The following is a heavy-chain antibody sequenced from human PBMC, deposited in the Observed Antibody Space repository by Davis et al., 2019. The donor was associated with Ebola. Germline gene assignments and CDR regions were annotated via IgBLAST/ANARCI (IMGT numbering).Heavy chain of an antibody. V-gene: IGHV3-21*04. CDR1: GFTFSSYT. D-gene: IGHD2-21*01. CDR3: AKLIAGATHYMDV. Sequence: PGGSLRLSCAASGFTFSSYTMNWVRQAPGKGLEWVSSISSSSSYIYFADSVKGRFTISRDNSKNTLYLQMNSLRAEDTAVYSCAKLIAGATHYMDVWGKGTTVTVSS. CDR2: ISSSSSYI. J-gene: IGHJ6*03.